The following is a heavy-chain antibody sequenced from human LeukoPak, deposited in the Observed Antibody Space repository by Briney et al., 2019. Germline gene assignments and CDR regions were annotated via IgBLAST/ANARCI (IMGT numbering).Heavy chain of an antibody. CDR2: MYYSGST. Sequence: PPQTLSLTCTVSGGSISSGDYYWSWIRQPPGKGLEWIAYMYYSGSTYYNPSLKSRVTMSADTSKNQLSLKLSSVTAADTAVYYCARPYYYDSRIDPWGQGILVTVSS. D-gene: IGHD3-22*01. V-gene: IGHV4-30-4*01. CDR1: GGSISSGDYY. J-gene: IGHJ5*02. CDR3: ARPYYYDSRIDP.